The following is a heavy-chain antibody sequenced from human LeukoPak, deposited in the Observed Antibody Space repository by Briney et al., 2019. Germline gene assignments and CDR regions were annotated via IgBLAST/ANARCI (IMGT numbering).Heavy chain of an antibody. CDR2: IYHSGST. CDR1: GYSISSGYY. V-gene: IGHV4-38-2*02. J-gene: IGHJ5*02. CDR3: ARGIEYSRYGP. Sequence: SETLSLTCTVSGYSISSGYYWGWLRQPPGKGLEWIGSIYHSGSTYYNPSLKSRVTISVDTSKNQFSLKLSSVTAADTAVYYCARGIEYSRYGPWGQGTLVTVSS. D-gene: IGHD6-6*01.